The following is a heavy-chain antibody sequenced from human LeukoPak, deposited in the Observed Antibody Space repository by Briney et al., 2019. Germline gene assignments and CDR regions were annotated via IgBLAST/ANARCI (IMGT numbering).Heavy chain of an antibody. Sequence: SETLSLTCIVSGGSISSSIYYWAWVRQPPGKGLEWIGTVFYNGATQYSPSLRSRVTISIDTSTNQFSLKLNSVTAADTAVYYCARGKLELTILDYWGQGTLVTVSS. CDR1: GGSISSSIYY. CDR3: ARGKLELTILDY. CDR2: VFYNGAT. D-gene: IGHD1-7*01. V-gene: IGHV4-39*07. J-gene: IGHJ4*02.